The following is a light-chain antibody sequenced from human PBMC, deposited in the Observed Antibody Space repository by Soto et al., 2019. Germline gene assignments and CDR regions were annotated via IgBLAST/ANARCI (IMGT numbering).Light chain of an antibody. J-gene: IGLJ1*01. CDR1: SSNIGAGYD. CDR3: QSYDSSLSGSGV. CDR2: GNS. Sequence: QSVLTQPPSVSGAPGQRVTISCTGSSSNIGAGYDVDWYQQLPGRAPKLLIYGNSNRPSGVPDRFSGSKSGTSASLAITGLQAEDEADYYCQSYDSSLSGSGVFGTGTKLTVL. V-gene: IGLV1-40*01.